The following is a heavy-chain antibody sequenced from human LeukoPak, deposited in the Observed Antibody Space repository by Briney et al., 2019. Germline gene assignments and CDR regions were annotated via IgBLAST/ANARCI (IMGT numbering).Heavy chain of an antibody. CDR3: ARSPRGYSDGSDY. V-gene: IGHV4-59*01. CDR1: GGSISSYY. CDR2: IYYSGST. J-gene: IGHJ4*02. Sequence: SETLSLTCTVSGGSISSYYWSWIRQPPGKGLEWIGYIYYSGSTNYNPSLKSRVTISVDTSKNQFSLKLSSVTAADTAVYYCARSPRGYSDGSDYWGQGTLVTVSS. D-gene: IGHD5-18*01.